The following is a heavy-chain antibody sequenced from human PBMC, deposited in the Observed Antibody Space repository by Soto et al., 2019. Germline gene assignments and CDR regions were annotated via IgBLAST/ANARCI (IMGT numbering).Heavy chain of an antibody. Sequence: QVQLVEFGGGVVQPGRSLRLSCAASGFTFTTYGMHWVRQAPGKGLEWVAVISHDGSNKYYADSVKGRFTISRDNSKNTLYLQMNSLRGEDTAVYWCAKETNLWSGYTFDYWGQGTLVTVSS. CDR3: AKETNLWSGYTFDY. J-gene: IGHJ4*02. CDR1: GFTFTTYG. V-gene: IGHV3-30*18. CDR2: ISHDGSNK. D-gene: IGHD3-3*01.